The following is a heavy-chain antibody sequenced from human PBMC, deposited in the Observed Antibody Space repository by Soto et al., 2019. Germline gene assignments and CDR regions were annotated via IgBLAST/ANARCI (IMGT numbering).Heavy chain of an antibody. CDR1: GYTFTDYY. CDR3: ARLTVPLDIVVLPTASYDY. D-gene: IGHD2-15*01. V-gene: IGHV1-2*02. J-gene: IGHJ4*02. CDR2: INPKSGGT. Sequence: VQLMQSGPEVQKPGASVKVSCQASGYTFTDYYIHWVRQAPGQRPEWMGWINPKSGGTNFAQKFQGRVTMTRDTSISTVYMELTRLRSGDTAVYYCARLTVPLDIVVLPTASYDYWGQGTLVTVSS.